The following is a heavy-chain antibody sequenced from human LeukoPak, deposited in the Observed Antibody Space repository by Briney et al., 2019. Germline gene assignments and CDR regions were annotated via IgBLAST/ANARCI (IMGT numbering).Heavy chain of an antibody. J-gene: IGHJ4*02. CDR2: IYYSGST. Sequence: PSETLSLTCTVSGGSITSYHYSWIRQPPGKGLEWIGYIYYSGSTNYNPSLKSRVTIAVDTSKNQFSLKLSSVTAADTAVYYCARGGSGTYYHYWGQGTLVTVSS. CDR1: GGSITSYH. V-gene: IGHV4-59*01. CDR3: ARGGSGTYYHY. D-gene: IGHD1-26*01.